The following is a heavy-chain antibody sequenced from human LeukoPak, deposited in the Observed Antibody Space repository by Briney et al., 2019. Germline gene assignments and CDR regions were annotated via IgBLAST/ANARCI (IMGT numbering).Heavy chain of an antibody. CDR2: INSDGSST. CDR3: ARDYGRSRDYGMDV. D-gene: IGHD3-10*01. Sequence: GGSLRLSCAASGFTVSDNNMIWVRQAPGKGLVWVSRINSDGSSTSYADSVKGRFTISRDNAKNTLYLQMNSLRVEDTAVYYCARDYGRSRDYGMDVWGPGTTVTVSS. CDR1: GFTVSDNN. V-gene: IGHV3-74*01. J-gene: IGHJ6*02.